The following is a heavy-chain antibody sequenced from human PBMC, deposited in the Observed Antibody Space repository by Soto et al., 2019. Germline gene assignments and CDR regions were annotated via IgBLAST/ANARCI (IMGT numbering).Heavy chain of an antibody. CDR3: ARVVRHSYDYGGIDY. V-gene: IGHV4-30-4*01. CDR1: GGSISSGNYY. J-gene: IGHJ4*02. CDR2: ISDSGST. Sequence: QVQLQESGPGLVKPSQTLSLTCTVSGGSISSGNYYWSWIRQPPGKGLEWIGYISDSGSTYYNPSLKSRLTISVDTSKKQFSLKLRSVTAADTAVYYCARVVRHSYDYGGIDYWGQGTLVTVSS. D-gene: IGHD5-18*01.